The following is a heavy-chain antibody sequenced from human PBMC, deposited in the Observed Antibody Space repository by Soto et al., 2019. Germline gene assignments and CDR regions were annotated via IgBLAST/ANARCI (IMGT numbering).Heavy chain of an antibody. Sequence: QVQLVESGGGVVQPGRSLRLPCAVSGFTFSSYTMHWVRQAPGKGLEWVARISHDGSNRYYADSVKGRFTISRDNSKNTLYLQMNRLRPEDTAVYYCASAGGHWGQGTLVTVSS. CDR2: ISHDGSNR. CDR3: ASAGGH. D-gene: IGHD3-10*01. V-gene: IGHV3-30-3*01. CDR1: GFTFSSYT. J-gene: IGHJ4*02.